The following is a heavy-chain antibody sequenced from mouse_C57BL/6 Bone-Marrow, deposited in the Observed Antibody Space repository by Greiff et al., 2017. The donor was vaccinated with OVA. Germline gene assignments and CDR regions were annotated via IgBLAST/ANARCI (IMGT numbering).Heavy chain of an antibody. CDR3: ARWSNYEGAWFAY. Sequence: EVNVVESGGDLVKPGGSLKLSCAASGFTFSSYGLSWVRQTPDKRLEWVATISSVGSYTYSPDSVTGRFTISRDTAKNTQYQQMSSLKSEDTAMYYCARWSNYEGAWFAYWGQGTLVTVSA. J-gene: IGHJ3*01. D-gene: IGHD2-5*01. V-gene: IGHV5-6*01. CDR2: ISSVGSYT. CDR1: GFTFSSYG.